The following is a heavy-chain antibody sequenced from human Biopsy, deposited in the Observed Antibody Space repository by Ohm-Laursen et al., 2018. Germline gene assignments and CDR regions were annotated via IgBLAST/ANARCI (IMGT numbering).Heavy chain of an antibody. CDR2: IYYTGST. J-gene: IGHJ2*01. Sequence: GTLSLTCAVSGGSISSYYWSWIRQPPGKGLEWIGYIYYTGSTNYNPSLRGRVTISVDTSMNHLSLRLTFVTAADTAVYYCARHAPSYSGSYWRYFDLWGRGTLVTVSS. CDR1: GGSISSYY. D-gene: IGHD1-26*01. CDR3: ARHAPSYSGSYWRYFDL. V-gene: IGHV4-59*08.